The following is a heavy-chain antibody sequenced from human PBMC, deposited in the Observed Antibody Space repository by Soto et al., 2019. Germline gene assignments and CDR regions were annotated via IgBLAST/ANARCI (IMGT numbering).Heavy chain of an antibody. Sequence: SETLSLTCTVSGGSISSYYWSWIRQPPGKGLEWIGYIHYSGSANYNPSLMSRVTISVDSSKNQFSLKLSSVTAADTAVYYCARDQNGSPPFDYWGQGTLVTVSS. CDR2: IHYSGSA. CDR1: GGSISSYY. D-gene: IGHD1-26*01. CDR3: ARDQNGSPPFDY. V-gene: IGHV4-59*01. J-gene: IGHJ4*02.